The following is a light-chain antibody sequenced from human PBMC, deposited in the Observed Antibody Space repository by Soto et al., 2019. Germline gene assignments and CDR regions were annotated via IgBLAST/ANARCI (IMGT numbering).Light chain of an antibody. CDR1: QSSSSW. Sequence: DIQMTQSPSTLSASVGDRVTITWRASQSSSSWLAWYQQKPGKAPNRLIYKASSLESGVPSRFSGSGSGTEFTLTISSLQPDDFATYYCQQYNSYPTFGGGTKVEIK. CDR2: KAS. CDR3: QQYNSYPT. V-gene: IGKV1-5*03. J-gene: IGKJ4*01.